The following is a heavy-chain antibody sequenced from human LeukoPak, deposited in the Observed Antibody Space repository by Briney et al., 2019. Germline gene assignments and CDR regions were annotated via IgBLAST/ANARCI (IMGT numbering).Heavy chain of an antibody. J-gene: IGHJ4*02. CDR1: GFTFRNYG. CDR2: IWYDGSDK. D-gene: IGHD6-13*01. V-gene: IGHV3-33*01. Sequence: GGSLRLSCAASGFTFRNYGMHWVRQAPGKGLEWVGVIWYDGSDKYYADSVKGRFTISRDNSKNTLYLQMNSLRFEDTAVYYCAREYSSSWYHFGYWGQGTLVTVSS. CDR3: AREYSSSWYHFGY.